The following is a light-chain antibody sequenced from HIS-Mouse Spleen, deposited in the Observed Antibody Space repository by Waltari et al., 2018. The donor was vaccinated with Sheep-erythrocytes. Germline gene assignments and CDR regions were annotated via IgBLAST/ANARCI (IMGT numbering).Light chain of an antibody. CDR3: QQFNIWT. CDR2: DAS. Sequence: AIQLTQSPSSLSASVGDRVTITCRVSQGISSALAWYQQKPGKAPKLLIYDASSLESGVPSRFSGSGSGTDFTLTISSLQPEDFATYYCQQFNIWTFGQGTKVEIK. V-gene: IGKV1-13*02. J-gene: IGKJ1*01. CDR1: QGISSA.